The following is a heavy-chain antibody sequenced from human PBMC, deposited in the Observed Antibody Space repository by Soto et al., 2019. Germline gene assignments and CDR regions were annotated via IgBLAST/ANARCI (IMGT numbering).Heavy chain of an antibody. Sequence: QVQLQESGPGLVKPSQTLSLTCTVSGGSISSGGYYWSRIRQHPGKGLEWIGYIYYSGSTYYNPSIKSRVTISVDTSKNQFSLKLCAVTAADTAEYYCARTGARWILCYYFDYWGQGTLVTVSS. J-gene: IGHJ4*02. CDR3: ARTGARWILCYYFDY. V-gene: IGHV4-31*03. D-gene: IGHD2-2*03. CDR1: GGSISSGGYY. CDR2: IYYSGST.